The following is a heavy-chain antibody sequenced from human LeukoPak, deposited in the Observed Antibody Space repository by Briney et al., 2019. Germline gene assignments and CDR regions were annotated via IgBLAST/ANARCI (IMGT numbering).Heavy chain of an antibody. CDR3: ARGHDYYSEYFQH. J-gene: IGHJ1*01. CDR1: GASIDFESYY. Sequence: SQTLSLTCTVSGASIDFESYYWSWVRQSAGKGLEWIGRIDHGGVTNCNPSLQSRVTISLDTSQKQFSLKLNSVIAADTAVYYCARGHDYYSEYFQHWGQGTLVSVSS. V-gene: IGHV4-61*02. D-gene: IGHD1-26*01. CDR2: IDHGGVT.